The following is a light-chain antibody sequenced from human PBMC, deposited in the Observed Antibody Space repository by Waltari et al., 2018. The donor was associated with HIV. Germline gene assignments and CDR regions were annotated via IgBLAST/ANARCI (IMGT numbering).Light chain of an antibody. CDR3: SSYTRRNAVL. CDR2: EVS. J-gene: IGLJ2*01. CDR1: SSDVGGYNY. V-gene: IGLV2-14*01. Sequence: QSALTQPASVSGSPGQSITISCTGSSSDVGGYNYVSWYQQHPGKVPKLMIYEVSNRPSGVVNRFSGSKSGNTASLTISGLQTEGEADYYCSSYTRRNAVLFGGGTTLTVL.